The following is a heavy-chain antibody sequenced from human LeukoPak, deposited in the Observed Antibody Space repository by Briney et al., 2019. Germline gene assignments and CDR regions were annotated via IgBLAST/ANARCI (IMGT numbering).Heavy chain of an antibody. CDR3: ASGLLWFGEFLNDY. D-gene: IGHD3-10*01. Sequence: PGGSLRLSCAASGFTFSSYWMSWVRQAPGKGLEWVANIKQDGSEKYYVDSVKGRFTISRDNAKNSLYLQMNSLRAEDTAVYYCASGLLWFGEFLNDYWGQGTLVTVSS. V-gene: IGHV3-7*01. CDR2: IKQDGSEK. CDR1: GFTFSSYW. J-gene: IGHJ4*02.